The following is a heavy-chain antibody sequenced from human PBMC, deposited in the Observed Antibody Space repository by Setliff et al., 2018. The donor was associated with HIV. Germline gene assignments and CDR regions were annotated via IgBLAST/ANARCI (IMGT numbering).Heavy chain of an antibody. J-gene: IGHJ4*02. Sequence: GGSLRLSCAASGFTFSSYEMDWFRQAPGKGLEWVPYITGSSDTIYYADSVKGRFTISRDNAKNSLYLQINSLRAEDTAVYYCARRTAEGDFDYWGQGTLVTVSS. CDR3: ARRTAEGDFDY. D-gene: IGHD3-16*01. V-gene: IGHV3-48*03. CDR2: ITGSSDTI. CDR1: GFTFSSYE.